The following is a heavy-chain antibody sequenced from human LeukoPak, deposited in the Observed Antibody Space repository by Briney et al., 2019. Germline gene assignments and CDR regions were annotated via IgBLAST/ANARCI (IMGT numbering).Heavy chain of an antibody. J-gene: IGHJ4*02. V-gene: IGHV3-21*01. CDR3: ARDSMGATAIDY. D-gene: IGHD1-26*01. Sequence: TPGGSLRLSCAASGFTFSSYSMNWVRQAPGKGLEWVSSISSSSSYIYYADSVKGRFTISRDNAKNSLYLQMNSLRAEDTAVYYCARDSMGATAIDYWGQGTLVTVSS. CDR1: GFTFSSYS. CDR2: ISSSSSYI.